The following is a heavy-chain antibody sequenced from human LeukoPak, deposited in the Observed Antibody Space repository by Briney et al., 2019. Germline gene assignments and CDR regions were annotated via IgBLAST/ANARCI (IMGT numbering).Heavy chain of an antibody. CDR1: GDSVSGNSAA. Sequence: SQTLSLTCAISGDSVSGNSAAWYWIRQSPSRGLEWLGRTYFRRSKWHNDYAVSVRSRITINPDTSKNQFSLQLSSVTAADTAVYYCARLAAAGNWFDPWGQGTLVTVSS. D-gene: IGHD6-13*01. V-gene: IGHV6-1*01. J-gene: IGHJ5*02. CDR2: TYFRRSKWHN. CDR3: ARLAAAGNWFDP.